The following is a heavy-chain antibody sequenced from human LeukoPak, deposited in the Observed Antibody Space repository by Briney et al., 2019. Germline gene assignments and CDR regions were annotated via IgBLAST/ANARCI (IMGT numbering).Heavy chain of an antibody. D-gene: IGHD3-10*01. V-gene: IGHV3-43*02. J-gene: IGHJ3*02. Sequence: GGSLRLSCAASGFTFDDYAMHWVRQAPGKGLEWVSLISGDGGSTYYADSVKGRFTIYRDNSKNSLYLQTNSLRTEDTALYYCAKDRGDEDGPIDIWGQGTMVTVSS. CDR1: GFTFDDYA. CDR2: ISGDGGST. CDR3: AKDRGDEDGPIDI.